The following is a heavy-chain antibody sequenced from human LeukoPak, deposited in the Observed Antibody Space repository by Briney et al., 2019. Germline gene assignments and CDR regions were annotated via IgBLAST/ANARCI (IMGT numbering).Heavy chain of an antibody. D-gene: IGHD3-10*01. J-gene: IGHJ4*02. CDR2: ISFTSSFV. CDR1: GFTFSDHY. CDR3: ASERLVVRGITGYFDY. V-gene: IGHV3-21*01. Sequence: PGGSLRLSCAASGFTFSDHYMAWVRQAPGKGLEWVSSISFTSSFVYYADSVKGRFTISRDNAKNSLYLQMNSLGAEDTAVYYCASERLVVRGITGYFDYWGQGTLVTVSS.